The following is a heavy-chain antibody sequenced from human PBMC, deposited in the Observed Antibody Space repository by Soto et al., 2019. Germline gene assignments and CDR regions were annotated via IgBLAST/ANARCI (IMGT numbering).Heavy chain of an antibody. J-gene: IGHJ4*02. CDR3: ARDRMARAARPSAPFDY. Sequence: SETLSLTCAVYGGSFSGYYWSWIRQPPGKGLEWIGEINHSGSTNYNPSLKSRVTISVDTSKNQFSLKLSSVTAADTAVYYCARDRMARAARPSAPFDYWGQATLVIVSS. D-gene: IGHD6-6*01. CDR2: INHSGST. V-gene: IGHV4-34*01. CDR1: GGSFSGYY.